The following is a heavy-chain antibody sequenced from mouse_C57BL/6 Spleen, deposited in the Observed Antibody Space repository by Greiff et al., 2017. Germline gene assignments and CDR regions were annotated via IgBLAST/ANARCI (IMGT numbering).Heavy chain of an antibody. Sequence: VQLVESGAELVRPGASVTLSCKASGYTFTDYEMHWVKQTPVHGLEWIGAIDPETGGTAYNQKFKGKAILTADKSSSTAYMELRSLTSEDSAVYYCTERSGYDGYYYAMDYWGQGTSVTVSS. D-gene: IGHD2-2*01. V-gene: IGHV1-15*01. CDR3: TERSGYDGYYYAMDY. J-gene: IGHJ4*01. CDR2: IDPETGGT. CDR1: GYTFTDYE.